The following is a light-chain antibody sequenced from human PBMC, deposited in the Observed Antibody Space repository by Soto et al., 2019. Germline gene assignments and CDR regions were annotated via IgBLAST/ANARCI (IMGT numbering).Light chain of an antibody. J-gene: IGKJ5*01. V-gene: IGKV3-15*01. CDR2: DAS. CDR1: QSVSSN. CDR3: QQRSNWPPSIT. Sequence: EIVLTQSPGTLSLSPGERATLSCGASQSVSSNLAWHQQKPGQAPRILMYDASTRATGIPARFSGSGSGTEFTLTISSLQSEDFAVYYCQQRSNWPPSITFGQGTRLEIK.